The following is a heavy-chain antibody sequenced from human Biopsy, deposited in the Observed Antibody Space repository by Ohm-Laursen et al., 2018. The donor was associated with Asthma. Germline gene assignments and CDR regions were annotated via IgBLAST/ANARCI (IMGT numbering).Heavy chain of an antibody. CDR3: ARAVDYSHYYGIDV. Sequence: ASVKVSCKTSGYTFDSAGITWVRQAPGQGLEWMGWISVYNGNTKVAQKLQDRVTMITDASTSTAYMELRSLRSDDTAVYFCARAVDYSHYYGIDVWGQGTTVTVS. J-gene: IGHJ6*02. D-gene: IGHD3-10*01. CDR2: ISVYNGNT. V-gene: IGHV1-18*01. CDR1: GYTFDSAG.